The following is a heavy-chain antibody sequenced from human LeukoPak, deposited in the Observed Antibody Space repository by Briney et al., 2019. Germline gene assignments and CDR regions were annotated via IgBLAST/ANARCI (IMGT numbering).Heavy chain of an antibody. D-gene: IGHD6-13*01. CDR2: IWFDGSNE. CDR1: GFTFSHYG. CDR3: AKDPYSGSRPGNFDY. V-gene: IGHV3-30*02. Sequence: PGGSLRLSCAASGFTFSHYGINWVRQTPGNGLEWVAFIWFDGSNEYYAESVKGRFTISRDNSNNTLYLQMKSLRTEDTAVYYCAKDPYSGSRPGNFDYWGQGTLVTVSS. J-gene: IGHJ4*02.